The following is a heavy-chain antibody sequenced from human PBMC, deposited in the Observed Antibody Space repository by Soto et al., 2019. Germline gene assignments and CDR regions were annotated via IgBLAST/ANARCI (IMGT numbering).Heavy chain of an antibody. CDR3: ARSYDSSGYYQYYYYYYGMDV. CDR1: WFTVSSNY. CDR2: IYSGGST. J-gene: IGHJ6*02. V-gene: IGHV3-53*01. D-gene: IGHD3-22*01. Sequence: GGSLRLSCAASWFTVSSNYMSWVRQAPGKGLEWVSVIYSGGSTYYADSVKGRFTISRDNSKNTLYLQMNSLRAEDTAVYYCARSYDSSGYYQYYYYYYGMDVWGQGTTVTVSS.